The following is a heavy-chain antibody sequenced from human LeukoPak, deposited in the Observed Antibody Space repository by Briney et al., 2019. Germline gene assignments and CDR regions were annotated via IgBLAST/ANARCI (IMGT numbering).Heavy chain of an antibody. CDR2: IRNKANSYTT. V-gene: IGHV3-72*01. Sequence: GGSLRLSCAASGFTFSDHYMDWVRQAPGKGLEWVGRIRNKANSYTTEYAASVKGRFTISRDDSKNSLYLQMNSLKTEDTAVYYCASCSSLTIDYWGQGTLVTVSS. J-gene: IGHJ4*02. CDR1: GFTFSDHY. CDR3: ASCSSLTIDY. D-gene: IGHD4/OR15-4a*01.